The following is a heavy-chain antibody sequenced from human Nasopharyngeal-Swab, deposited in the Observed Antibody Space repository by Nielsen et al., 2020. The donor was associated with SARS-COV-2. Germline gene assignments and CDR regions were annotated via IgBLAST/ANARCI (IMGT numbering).Heavy chain of an antibody. J-gene: IGHJ3*02. CDR3: TTACYYDSSGYPAGEDDAFDI. V-gene: IGHV3-7*03. D-gene: IGHD3-22*01. Sequence: WIRQPPGKGLEWVANIKQDGSEKYYVDSVKGRFTISRDNSKNTLYLQMNSLKTEDTAVYYCTTACYYDSSGYPAGEDDAFDIWGQGTMVTVSS. CDR2: IKQDGSEK.